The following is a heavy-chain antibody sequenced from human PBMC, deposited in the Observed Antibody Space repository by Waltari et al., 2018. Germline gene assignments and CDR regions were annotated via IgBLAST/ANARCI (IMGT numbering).Heavy chain of an antibody. CDR2: INHSGST. V-gene: IGHV4-34*01. D-gene: IGHD5-12*01. CDR3: ARGPHRNRLEVKTNNYGMNV. J-gene: IGHJ6*02. CDR1: GGSFSGYY. Sequence: QVQLQQWGAGLLKPSDTLSLTCAVHGGSFSGYYWHWYRQPPGQGLKWIGEINHSGSTNYNPSLKSRVTTSVDTSKKQVSLRLRSVTAADTAVYFCARGPHRNRLEVKTNNYGMNVWGQGTTVTVSS.